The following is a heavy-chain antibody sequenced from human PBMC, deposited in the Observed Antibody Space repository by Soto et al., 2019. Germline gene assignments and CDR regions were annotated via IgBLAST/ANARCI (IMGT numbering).Heavy chain of an antibody. D-gene: IGHD3-10*01. J-gene: IGHJ4*02. V-gene: IGHV4-59*01. CDR3: ARGKGTHRY. Sequence: PSETLSLTCSVSGVSLTSYYWSWIRQTPGKTLEWIGCIFYNGTTNYNPSLKSRVTISLDMSKNQFSLKLKSVSAEDTALYYCARGKGTHRYWGPGTLDTVSS. CDR2: IFYNGTT. CDR1: GVSLTSYY.